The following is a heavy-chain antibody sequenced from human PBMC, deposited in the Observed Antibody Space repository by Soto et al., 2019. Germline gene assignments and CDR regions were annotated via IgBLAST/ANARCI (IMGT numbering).Heavy chain of an antibody. V-gene: IGHV3-74*01. D-gene: IGHD6-6*01. Sequence: RRLSCAASGFTFRSSCMHWVRQAPGKGLVWVSRIKSDGSSTSYADSVKGRFTISRDNAKNTLYLQMNSLRAEDTAVYYCARRYSSSSREDYYYGMDVWGQGTTVTVSS. CDR1: GFTFRSSC. J-gene: IGHJ6*02. CDR3: ARRYSSSSREDYYYGMDV. CDR2: IKSDGSST.